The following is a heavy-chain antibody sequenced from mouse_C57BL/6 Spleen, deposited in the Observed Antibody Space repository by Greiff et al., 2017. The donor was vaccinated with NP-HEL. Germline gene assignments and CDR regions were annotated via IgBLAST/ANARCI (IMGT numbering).Heavy chain of an antibody. CDR2: ISSGGDYI. D-gene: IGHD2-5*01. J-gene: IGHJ4*01. Sequence: EVKLVESGEGLVKPGGSLKLSCAASGFTFSSYAMSWVRQTPEKRLEWVAYISSGGDYIYYADTVKGRFTISRDNARNTLYLQMSSLKSEDTAMYYCTRPLYYSNFYYAMDYWGQGTSVTVSS. CDR3: TRPLYYSNFYYAMDY. V-gene: IGHV5S21*01. CDR1: GFTFSSYA.